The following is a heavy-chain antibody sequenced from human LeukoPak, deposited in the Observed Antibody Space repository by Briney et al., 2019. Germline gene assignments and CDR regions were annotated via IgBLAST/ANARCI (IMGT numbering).Heavy chain of an antibody. CDR3: ARDQYNPAVAFDI. J-gene: IGHJ3*02. CDR1: GYTFTSHG. Sequence: GASVKVSFKASGYTFTSHGISLVRQASGQGLGWMGWISDYNGNTNYAQKLQGRVTMTKDTSTSTAYMKLRSLRSDDTAVYYCARDQYNPAVAFDIWGQGTMVTVSS. V-gene: IGHV1-18*01. CDR2: ISDYNGNT. D-gene: IGHD5-24*01.